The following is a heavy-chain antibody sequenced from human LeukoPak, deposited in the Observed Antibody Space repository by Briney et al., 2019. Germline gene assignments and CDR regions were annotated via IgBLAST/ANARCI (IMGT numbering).Heavy chain of an antibody. CDR1: GFTVSDYY. D-gene: IGHD1-26*01. CDR3: ARDLTVGPIFIDY. CDR2: SDRRGTYT. Sequence: PGGSLRLSCAASGFTVSDYYMNWIRKAPGKGLEWVSYSDRRGTYTNYADSVKGRFTISRDNAKNPLYLQMNSLRAEDTAVYYCARDLTVGPIFIDYWGQGTLVT. J-gene: IGHJ4*02. V-gene: IGHV3-11*06.